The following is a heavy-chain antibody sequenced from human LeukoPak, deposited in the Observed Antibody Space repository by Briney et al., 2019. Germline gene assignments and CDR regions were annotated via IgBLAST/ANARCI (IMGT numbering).Heavy chain of an antibody. CDR1: GGSISSGGYY. Sequence: SETLSLTCTVSGGSISSGGYYWSWIRQPPGKGLEWIGYIYHSGSTYYNPSLKSRVTISVDRSKNQFSLKLSSVTAADTAVYYCARLYSSSWQFDYWGQGTLVTVSS. CDR2: IYHSGST. CDR3: ARLYSSSWQFDY. J-gene: IGHJ4*02. D-gene: IGHD6-13*01. V-gene: IGHV4-30-2*01.